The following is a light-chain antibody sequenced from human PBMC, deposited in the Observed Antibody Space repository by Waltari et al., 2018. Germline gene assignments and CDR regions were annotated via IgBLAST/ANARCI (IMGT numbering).Light chain of an antibody. Sequence: QSALTQPASVSGSPGQSITISCTGSSSDIDFDDYVSCYQHLPGNAPKLMIYGVTNRPSGISNRFSGSKSDNTASLTISGLQADDEADYYCSSFTGTIWVFGGGTKLTVL. CDR2: GVT. CDR1: SSDIDFDDY. J-gene: IGLJ3*02. V-gene: IGLV2-14*01. CDR3: SSFTGTIWV.